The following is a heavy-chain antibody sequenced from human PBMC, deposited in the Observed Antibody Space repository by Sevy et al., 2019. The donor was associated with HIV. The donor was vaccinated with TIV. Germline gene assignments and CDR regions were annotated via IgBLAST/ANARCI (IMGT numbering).Heavy chain of an antibody. D-gene: IGHD3-10*01. J-gene: IGHJ6*02. Sequence: GGSLRLSCTASGFSFDSYDMNCVRQAPGKALEWVSSISSVSTIIYYGDSVRGRFMIARDNAKKSLYLQMNSLRVEDTAVYYCARVVGYVSGNYYKYYFDVDVWGHGTAITVSS. CDR2: ISSVSTII. CDR1: GFSFDSYD. CDR3: ARVVGYVSGNYYKYYFDVDV. V-gene: IGHV3-21*01.